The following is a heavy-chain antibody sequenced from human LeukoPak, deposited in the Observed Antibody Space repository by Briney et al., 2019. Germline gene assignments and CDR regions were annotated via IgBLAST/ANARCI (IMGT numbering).Heavy chain of an antibody. J-gene: IGHJ2*01. D-gene: IGHD3-22*01. CDR2: IYTSGST. V-gene: IGHV4-4*07. CDR3: ARDRYYYDSSGYYDHWYFDL. Sequence: SETLSLTCTVSGGSISSYYWSWIRQPAGKGLEWIGRIYTSGSTNYNPSLKSRVTMSVDTSKNQFSLKLSSVTAADTAVYYCARDRYYYDSSGYYDHWYFDLWGRGTLVTVSS. CDR1: GGSISSYY.